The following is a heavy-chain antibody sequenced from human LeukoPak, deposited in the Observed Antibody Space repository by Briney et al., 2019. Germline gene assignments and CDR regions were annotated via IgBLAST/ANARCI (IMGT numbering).Heavy chain of an antibody. CDR1: GGSISGYY. CDR3: ASADYEDAFDI. D-gene: IGHD4-17*01. J-gene: IGHJ3*02. Sequence: SETLSLTCTVSGGSISGYYWSWIRQPAGKGLEWIGRFYSSGGTNYNPSLKSRVTMSVDTSKNQFSLKLSSVTAADTAVYYCASADYEDAFDIWGQGTMVTVSS. V-gene: IGHV4-4*07. CDR2: FYSSGGT.